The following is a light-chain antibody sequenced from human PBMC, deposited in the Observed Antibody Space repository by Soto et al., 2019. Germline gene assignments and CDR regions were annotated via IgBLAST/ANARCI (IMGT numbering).Light chain of an antibody. CDR2: VAS. Sequence: DIQLTQSPSFLSASVGDRVTITCRASQDISRYLAWYQQKPGKAPKLLIYVASTLQSGVPSRFSGSGSGTEFTLTISSLQPEDSASYYCQHFKSYPLTFGGGTKVEIK. J-gene: IGKJ4*01. CDR1: QDISRY. V-gene: IGKV1-9*01. CDR3: QHFKSYPLT.